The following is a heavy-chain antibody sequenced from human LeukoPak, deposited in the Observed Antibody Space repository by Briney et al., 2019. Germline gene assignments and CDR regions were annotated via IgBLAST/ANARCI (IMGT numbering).Heavy chain of an antibody. D-gene: IGHD2-21*02. CDR3: ATAGLDY. CDR1: EFTFSNYG. Sequence: GGSLRLSCAASEFTFSNYGMHWVSQAPGKGLEWVTFVRSDGNDKYYADSVKGRFTISRDNSENTLYLQMTSLRVEDTAIYYCATAGLDYWGQGSLVTVSS. J-gene: IGHJ4*02. V-gene: IGHV3-30*02. CDR2: VRSDGNDK.